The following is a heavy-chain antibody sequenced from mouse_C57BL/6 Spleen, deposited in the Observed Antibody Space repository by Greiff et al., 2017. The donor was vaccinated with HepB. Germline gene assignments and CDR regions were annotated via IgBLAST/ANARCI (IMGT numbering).Heavy chain of an antibody. CDR3: ARENYYDYAWFAD. CDR1: GYSITSGYY. Sequence: EVQLQESGPGLVKPSQSLSLTCSVTGYSITSGYYWNWIRQFPGNKLEWMGYISYDGSNNYNPSLKNRISITRDTSKNQFFLKLNSVTTEDTATYYCARENYYDYAWFADWGQGTLVTVAA. V-gene: IGHV3-6*01. D-gene: IGHD2-4*01. CDR2: ISYDGSN. J-gene: IGHJ3*01.